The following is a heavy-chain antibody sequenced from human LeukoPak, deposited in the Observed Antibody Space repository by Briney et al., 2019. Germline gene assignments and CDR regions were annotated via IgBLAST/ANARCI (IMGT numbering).Heavy chain of an antibody. CDR1: GGSLTNYY. CDR2: VFYRGTT. J-gene: IGHJ4*02. V-gene: IGHV4-59*01. CDR3: ARIVSSGFSDY. Sequence: PSETLSLTCTVSGGSLTNYYWGWIRQPPGKGLEWIGYVFYRGTTNYNPSLKSRVTISADTSKNQFSLKLSPVTAADTAVYYCARIVSSGFSDYWGQGTLVAVSS. D-gene: IGHD3-22*01.